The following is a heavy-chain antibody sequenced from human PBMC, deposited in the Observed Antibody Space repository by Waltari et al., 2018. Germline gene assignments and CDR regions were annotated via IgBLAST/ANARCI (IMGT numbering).Heavy chain of an antibody. CDR3: VRDRTTVAARPGDY. CDR2: VNPDTGNA. Sequence: QVVLVQSGAEVKKPGASGKVSCQASGSIFINYYLHWVRQAPGQGPEWMGWVNPDTGNANYAHKFRGRVTMTWDTSSNTAFMDLSDLKSDDTAVYYCVRDRTTVAARPGDYWGQGTLVTVSS. D-gene: IGHD6-6*01. CDR1: GSIFINYY. V-gene: IGHV1-2*07. J-gene: IGHJ4*02.